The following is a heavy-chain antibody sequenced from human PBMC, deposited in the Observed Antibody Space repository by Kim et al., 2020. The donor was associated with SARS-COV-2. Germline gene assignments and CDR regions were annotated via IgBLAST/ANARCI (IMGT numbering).Heavy chain of an antibody. CDR1: LFTFIIYA. J-gene: IGHJ6*02. CDR2: ISFIFCIT. CDR3: AKDRNISKAYYYYGMDV. D-gene: IGHD1-20*01. Sequence: SLILSFSSSLFTFIIYAIIFFLHSPFKFLYFFSFISFIFCITYYADSVKGRFTISRDNSKNTLYLQMNSLRAEDTAVYYCAKDRNISKAYYYYGMDVWGQGTTVTVSS. V-gene: IGHV3-23*01.